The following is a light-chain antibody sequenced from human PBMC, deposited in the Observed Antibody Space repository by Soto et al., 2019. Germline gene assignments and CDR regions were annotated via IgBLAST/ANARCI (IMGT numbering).Light chain of an antibody. V-gene: IGKV3-20*01. Sequence: EIVLTQSPGTLSLSPGERATLSCRASQSLSSSYLAWYQQKPGQAPRLLIYGTSSRATGIPDRFSGTGSGTESTLTISRLDPEDFAVYFCQHFDNSPTFGGGTKVDI. J-gene: IGKJ4*01. CDR3: QHFDNSPT. CDR2: GTS. CDR1: QSLSSSY.